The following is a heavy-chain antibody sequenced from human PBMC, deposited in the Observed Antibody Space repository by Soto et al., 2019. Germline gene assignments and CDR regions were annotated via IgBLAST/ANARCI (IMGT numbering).Heavy chain of an antibody. CDR2: INHSGST. J-gene: IGHJ6*02. D-gene: IGHD3-10*01. CDR1: GGSFSGYY. Sequence: ASETLSLTCAVYGGSFSGYYWSWIRQPPGKGLEWIGEINHSGSTNYNPSLKSRVTISVDTSKNQFSLKLSSVTAADTAVYYCARGGVSYYYYYGMDVWGQGTTVTVSS. CDR3: ARGGVSYYYYYGMDV. V-gene: IGHV4-34*01.